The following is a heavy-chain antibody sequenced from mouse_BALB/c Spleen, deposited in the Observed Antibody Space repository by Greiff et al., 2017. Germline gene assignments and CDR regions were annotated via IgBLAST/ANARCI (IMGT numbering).Heavy chain of an antibody. D-gene: IGHD1-1*01. CDR1: GFSLTSYG. CDR3: ARNHYGSSYWYFDV. CDR2: IWSGGST. V-gene: IGHV2-4-1*01. Sequence: QVQLQQSGPGLVQPSQSLSITCTVSGFSLTSYGVHWVRQSPGKGLEWLGVIWSGGSTDYNAAFISRLSISKDNSKSQVFFKMNSLQADDTAIYYCARNHYGSSYWYFDVWAQGPRSPSPQ. J-gene: IGHJ1*01.